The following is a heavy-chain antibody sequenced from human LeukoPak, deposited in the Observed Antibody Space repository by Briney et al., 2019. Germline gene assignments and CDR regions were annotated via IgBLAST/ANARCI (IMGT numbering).Heavy chain of an antibody. J-gene: IGHJ6*03. Sequence: GASVKVSCKASGYTFTSYDINWVRQATGQGLEWMGWMNPNSGNTGYAQKFQGRVTMTRNTSISTAYMELSSLRSEDTAVYCCARGVRGGVVYYYYMDVWGKGTTVTVSS. CDR3: ARGVRGGVVYYYYMDV. D-gene: IGHD2-15*01. CDR1: GYTFTSYD. CDR2: MNPNSGNT. V-gene: IGHV1-8*01.